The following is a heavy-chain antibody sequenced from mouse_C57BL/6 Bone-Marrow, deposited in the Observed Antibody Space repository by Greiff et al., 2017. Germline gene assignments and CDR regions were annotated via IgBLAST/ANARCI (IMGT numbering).Heavy chain of an antibody. CDR3: ARHGTGTNFDY. J-gene: IGHJ2*01. CDR2: ISSGGSYT. CDR1: GFTFSSYG. D-gene: IGHD4-1*01. Sequence: EVQLQESGGDLVKPGGSLKLSCAASGFTFSSYGMSWVRQTPDKRLEWVATISSGGSYTYYPDSVKGRFTISRDNAKNTLYLQMSSLKSEDTAMYYCARHGTGTNFDYWGQGTTLTVSS. V-gene: IGHV5-6*01.